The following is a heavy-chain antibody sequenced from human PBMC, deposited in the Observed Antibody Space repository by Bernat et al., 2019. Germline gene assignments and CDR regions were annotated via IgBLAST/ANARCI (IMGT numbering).Heavy chain of an antibody. CDR3: TLTYDFWSGYMVY. Sequence: QVQLVESGGGAVQPGRPLRLSCAASGFTFSSYGMHWVRQAPGKGLEWVAVISYDGSNKNYADSVKGRFTISRDNSKNTLYLQMNSLRAEDAAVYYATLTYDFWSGYMVYWGQGTLVAVSS. CDR2: ISYDGSNK. V-gene: IGHV3-30*03. J-gene: IGHJ4*02. D-gene: IGHD3-3*01. CDR1: GFTFSSYG.